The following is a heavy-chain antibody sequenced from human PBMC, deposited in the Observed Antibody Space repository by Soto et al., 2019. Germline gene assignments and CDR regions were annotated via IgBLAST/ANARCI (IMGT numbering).Heavy chain of an antibody. J-gene: IGHJ4*02. Sequence: QVQLVESGGGVVQPGRSLRLSCAASGFTFSSYGMHWVRQAPGKGLEWVAVIWYDGSNKYYADSVKGRFTISRDNSKNTLYLQMNSLRAEDTAVYYCARDNVAYCGGDCYRYYFDYWGQGTLVTVSS. V-gene: IGHV3-33*01. CDR1: GFTFSSYG. CDR3: ARDNVAYCGGDCYRYYFDY. CDR2: IWYDGSNK. D-gene: IGHD2-21*02.